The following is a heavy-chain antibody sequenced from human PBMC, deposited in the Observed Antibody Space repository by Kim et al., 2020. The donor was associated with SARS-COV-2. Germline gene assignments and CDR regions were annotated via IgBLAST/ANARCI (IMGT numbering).Heavy chain of an antibody. CDR2: ISYDGSNK. V-gene: IGHV3-30*18. CDR1: GFTFSSYG. D-gene: IGHD3-16*01. CDR3: AKDISPLLLGGVEGTGFDY. J-gene: IGHJ4*02. Sequence: GGSLRLSCAASGFTFSSYGMHWVRQAPGKGLEWVAVISYDGSNKYYADSVKGRFTISRDNSKNTLYLQMNSLRAEDTAVYYCAKDISPLLLGGVEGTGFDYWGQGTLVTVSS.